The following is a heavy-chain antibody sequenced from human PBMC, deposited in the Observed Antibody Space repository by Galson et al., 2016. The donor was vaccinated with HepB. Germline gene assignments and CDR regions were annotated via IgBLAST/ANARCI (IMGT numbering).Heavy chain of an antibody. CDR3: ASPETGYSYGYVDY. D-gene: IGHD5-18*01. V-gene: IGHV5-10-1*01. Sequence: QSGAEVKKPGESLRISCKGSGYSFTRYWITWVRQMPGKGLEWMGRIDPSDSYTNYSPSFQGHVTISADKSISTAYLQWNSLKASDTAIYYCASPETGYSYGYVDYWGQGTLVTVSS. CDR1: GYSFTRYW. CDR2: IDPSDSYT. J-gene: IGHJ4*02.